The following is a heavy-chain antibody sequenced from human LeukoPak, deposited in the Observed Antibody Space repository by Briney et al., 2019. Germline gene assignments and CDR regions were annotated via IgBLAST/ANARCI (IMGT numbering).Heavy chain of an antibody. CDR3: ARHEWHPSMDV. Sequence: PSETLSLTCTVSGGSISGSIHYWDWIRQPPGKGLDWIGDINQSGSTDYNPSLKSRVTISVDTSKNQFFLRLSSVTTADTAVYYCARHEWHPSMDVWGQGTTVTVSS. D-gene: IGHD2-8*01. V-gene: IGHV4-39*01. CDR2: INQSGST. J-gene: IGHJ6*02. CDR1: GGSISGSIHY.